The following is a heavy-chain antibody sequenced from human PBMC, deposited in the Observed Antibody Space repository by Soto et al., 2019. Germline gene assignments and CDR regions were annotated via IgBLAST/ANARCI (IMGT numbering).Heavy chain of an antibody. CDR3: AADPNIAVAGTI. CDR2: IIASRGIA. V-gene: IGHV1-69*02. Sequence: GASVKVSCKASGGTFSSYTISWVRQAPGQGLEWMGRIIASRGIANYAQKFQGRVTITADKSTSTAYMELSSLRSEDTAVYYCAADPNIAVAGTIWGQGTMVTVSS. D-gene: IGHD6-19*01. J-gene: IGHJ3*02. CDR1: GGTFSSYT.